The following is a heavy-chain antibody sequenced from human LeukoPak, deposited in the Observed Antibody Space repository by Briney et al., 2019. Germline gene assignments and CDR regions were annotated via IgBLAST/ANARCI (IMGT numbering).Heavy chain of an antibody. CDR1: GFTFSSYE. V-gene: IGHV3-48*03. Sequence: GGSLRLSCAASGFTFSSYEMNWVRQAPGKGLEWVSYISSSGSTIYYADSVKGRFTISRDNAKNSLYLQMNSLRVEDTAVYYCARGLRQWLLTYYFDYWGQGTLVTVSS. D-gene: IGHD6-19*01. CDR2: ISSSGSTI. J-gene: IGHJ4*02. CDR3: ARGLRQWLLTYYFDY.